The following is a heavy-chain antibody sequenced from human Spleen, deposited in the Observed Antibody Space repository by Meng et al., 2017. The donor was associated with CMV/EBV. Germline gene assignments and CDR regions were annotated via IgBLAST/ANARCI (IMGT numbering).Heavy chain of an antibody. V-gene: IGHV3-20*04. CDR1: GFIFEDYG. J-gene: IGHJ4*02. CDR3: ARDHGSSEYYLDY. Sequence: GGSLRLSCVASGFIFEDYGMSWVRQVPGKGLEWVSGIIWNGASTSYADSVKGRFTISRDNAKNSLYLQMNSLRVEDAALYYCARDHGSSEYYLDYWGQGTLVTVSS. CDR2: IIWNGAST. D-gene: IGHD1-26*01.